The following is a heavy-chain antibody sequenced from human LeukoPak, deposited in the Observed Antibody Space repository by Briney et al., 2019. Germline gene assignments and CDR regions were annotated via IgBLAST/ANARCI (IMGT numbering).Heavy chain of an antibody. V-gene: IGHV3-30*02. Sequence: GGSLRLSCAASGFTFSSYGIHWVRQAPGKGLEWVAFIRYDGSIKYYADSVKGRFTISRDNSKNTLYLQMNSLRAEDTAVYYCAELGITMIGGVWGKGTTVTISS. J-gene: IGHJ6*04. CDR3: AELGITMIGGV. CDR1: GFTFSSYG. CDR2: IRYDGSIK. D-gene: IGHD3-10*02.